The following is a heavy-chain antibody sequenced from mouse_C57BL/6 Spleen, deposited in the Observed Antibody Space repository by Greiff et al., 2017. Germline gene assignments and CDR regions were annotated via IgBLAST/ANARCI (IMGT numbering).Heavy chain of an antibody. D-gene: IGHD2-4*01. J-gene: IGHJ3*01. Sequence: VQLQQPGAELVKPGASVKMSCKASGYTFTSYWITWVKQRPGQGLEWIGDIYPGSGSTNYNEKFKSKATLTVDTSSSTAYMQLSSLTSEDSAVYYCARKRDYDYGFAYWGQGTLVTVSA. V-gene: IGHV1-55*01. CDR1: GYTFTSYW. CDR2: IYPGSGST. CDR3: ARKRDYDYGFAY.